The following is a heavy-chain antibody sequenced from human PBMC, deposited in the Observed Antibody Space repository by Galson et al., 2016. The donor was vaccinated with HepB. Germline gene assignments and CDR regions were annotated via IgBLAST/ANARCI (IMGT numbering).Heavy chain of an antibody. CDR1: AFTFSDYW. CDR3: ARGGWGGYDYYFDY. J-gene: IGHJ4*02. Sequence: SLRLSCATSAFTFSDYWMHWVRQAPGKGLVWVARISSDGTTKTYADSVKGQFTISRDNAKNTLYVQMNSLRAEDTAVYYCARGGWGGYDYYFDYWGQGTLVTVSS. CDR2: ISSDGTTK. V-gene: IGHV3-74*01. D-gene: IGHD3-3*01.